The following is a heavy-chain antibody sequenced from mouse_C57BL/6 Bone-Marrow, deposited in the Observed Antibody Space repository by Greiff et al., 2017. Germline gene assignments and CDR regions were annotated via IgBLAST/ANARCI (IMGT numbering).Heavy chain of an antibody. V-gene: IGHV5-9-1*02. CDR1: GFTFSSYA. J-gene: IGHJ3*01. CDR3: TRDPLDYSFAY. CDR2: ISSGGDYI. Sequence: EVKLVESGEGLVKPGGSLKLSCAASGFTFSSYAMSWVRQTPEKRLEWVAYISSGGDYIYYADTVKGRFTISRDNARNTLYLQMSSLKSEDTAMYYCTRDPLDYSFAYWGQGTLVTVSA. D-gene: IGHD2-4*01.